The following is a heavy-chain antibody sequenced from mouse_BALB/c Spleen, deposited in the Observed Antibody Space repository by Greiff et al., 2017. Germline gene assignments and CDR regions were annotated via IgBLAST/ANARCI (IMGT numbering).Heavy chain of an antibody. CDR3: ARNYGNYEAY. J-gene: IGHJ3*01. CDR1: GYAFSSSW. Sequence: VQLQQSGPELVKPGASVKISCKASGYAFSSSWMNWVKQRPGQGLEWIGRIYPGDGDTNYNGKFKGKATLTADKSSSTAYMQLSSLTSVDSAVYFCARNYGNYEAYWGQGTLVTVSA. D-gene: IGHD2-1*01. CDR2: IYPGDGDT. V-gene: IGHV1-82*01.